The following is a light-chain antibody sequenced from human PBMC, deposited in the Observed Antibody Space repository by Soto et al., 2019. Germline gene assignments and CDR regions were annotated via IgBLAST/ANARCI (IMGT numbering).Light chain of an antibody. CDR1: SSDVGGYNY. CDR2: EVS. CDR3: GAWDDRLTVYV. V-gene: IGLV2-8*01. Sequence: QSVLTQPPSASGSPGQSVTISCTGTSSDVGGYNYVSWYQQHPGKAPKLMIYEVSKRPSGVPDRFSGSKSDNTASLTVSGLQAGDEADYYCGAWDDRLTVYVFGSGTKLTVL. J-gene: IGLJ1*01.